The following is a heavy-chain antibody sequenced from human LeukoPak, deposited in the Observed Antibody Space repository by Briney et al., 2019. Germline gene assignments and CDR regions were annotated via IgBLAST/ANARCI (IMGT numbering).Heavy chain of an antibody. V-gene: IGHV3-11*06. CDR1: GFTFSDYY. Sequence: PGGSLRLSCAASGFTFSDYYISWIRQAPGKGLEWVSYISSSSSYTNYADSVKGRFTISRDNAKNSLYLQMNSLRDEDTAVYYCARLEYYYVSGNYYKLFDYWGQGTLVTVCS. CDR2: ISSSSSYT. D-gene: IGHD3-10*01. CDR3: ARLEYYYVSGNYYKLFDY. J-gene: IGHJ4*02.